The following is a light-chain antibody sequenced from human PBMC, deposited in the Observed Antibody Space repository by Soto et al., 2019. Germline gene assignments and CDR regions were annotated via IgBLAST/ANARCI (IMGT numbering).Light chain of an antibody. CDR2: DAS. V-gene: IGKV1-39*01. J-gene: IGKJ4*01. CDR3: QQSYSSPPLT. CDR1: QYISRY. Sequence: DIQMTQSPSSLSASVGDRVTITCRASQYISRYVNWYQTKPGKVPKLLIYDASNLQSGVPSRFSGSGSGTDFTLTISSLXPEDFATYYRQQSYSSPPLTFGGGTKVDIK.